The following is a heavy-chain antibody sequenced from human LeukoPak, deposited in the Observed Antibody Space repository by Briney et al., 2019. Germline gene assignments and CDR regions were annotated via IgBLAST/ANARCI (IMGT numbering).Heavy chain of an antibody. J-gene: IGHJ6*02. CDR1: GGSINSYY. Sequence: SETLSLTCTVSGGSINSYYWSWIRQPPGKGLEWIGYIYYSGSTNYNPSLKSRVTISVDTSKNQFSLKLSSVTAVDTAVYYCARQGRRGYYYGSGSYEGGGGMDVWGQGTTVTVSS. CDR2: IYYSGST. D-gene: IGHD3-10*01. V-gene: IGHV4-59*08. CDR3: ARQGRRGYYYGSGSYEGGGGMDV.